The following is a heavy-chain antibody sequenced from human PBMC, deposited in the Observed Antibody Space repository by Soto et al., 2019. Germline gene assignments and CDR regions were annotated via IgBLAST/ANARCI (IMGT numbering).Heavy chain of an antibody. Sequence: QVQLQESGPGLVKPSQTLSLTCTVSGGSISSGGYYWSWIRQHPGKGLEWIGYIYYSGSTYYNPSLKGRVTISVDTSKNQFSLKLSSVTAAATAVYYCARMSQDIVVVVAAHDAFDIWGQGTMVTVSS. CDR3: ARMSQDIVVVVAAHDAFDI. CDR1: GGSISSGGYY. V-gene: IGHV4-31*03. CDR2: IYYSGST. D-gene: IGHD2-15*01. J-gene: IGHJ3*02.